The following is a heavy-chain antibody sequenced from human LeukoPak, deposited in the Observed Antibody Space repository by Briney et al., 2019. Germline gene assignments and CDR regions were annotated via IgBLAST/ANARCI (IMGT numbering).Heavy chain of an antibody. J-gene: IGHJ6*02. Sequence: PGGSLRLSCAASGFTFSSYSMNWVRQAPGKGLEWVSYISSGSGTIYYADSVKGRFTISRDNAKNSLYLHLNSLGAEDMAVYYCARKRLVVVGSTHYYYYGMDVWGQGTTVTVSS. D-gene: IGHD2-15*01. V-gene: IGHV3-48*04. CDR1: GFTFSSYS. CDR2: ISSGSGTI. CDR3: ARKRLVVVGSTHYYYYGMDV.